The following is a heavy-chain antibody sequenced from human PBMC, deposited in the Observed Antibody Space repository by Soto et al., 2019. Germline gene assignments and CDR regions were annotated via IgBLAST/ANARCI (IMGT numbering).Heavy chain of an antibody. CDR2: ISGYNGNT. D-gene: IGHD4-4*01. J-gene: IGHJ6*03. CDR3: AKADSNYAGRFSYYYMDV. Sequence: GAPVKVSCKASCYTLRGYGIRLVRQAPGQRLEWMGWISGYNGNTHYSQKFQGKVTMTTDTSTSTAYMELRNLRSDDTAVYYCAKADSNYAGRFSYYYMDVWGTGTMVTVSS. CDR1: CYTLRGYG. V-gene: IGHV1-18*01.